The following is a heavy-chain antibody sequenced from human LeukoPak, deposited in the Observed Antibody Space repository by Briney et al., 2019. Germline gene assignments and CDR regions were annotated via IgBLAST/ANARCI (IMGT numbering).Heavy chain of an antibody. CDR1: GGSISSSSYY. Sequence: SETLSLTCTVSGGSISSSSYYWSWIRQPPGKGLEWIGEINHSGSTNYNPSLKSRVTISVDTSKNQFSLKLSSVTAADTAVYYCARGRSSSWYHDSLHYYYYMDVWGKGTTVTVSS. CDR3: ARGRSSSWYHDSLHYYYYMDV. J-gene: IGHJ6*03. V-gene: IGHV4-39*07. CDR2: INHSGST. D-gene: IGHD6-13*01.